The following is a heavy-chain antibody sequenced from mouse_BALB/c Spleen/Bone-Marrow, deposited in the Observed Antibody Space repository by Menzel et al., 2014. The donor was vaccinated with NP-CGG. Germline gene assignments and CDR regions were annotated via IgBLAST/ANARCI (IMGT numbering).Heavy chain of an antibody. V-gene: IGHV1S130*01. J-gene: IGHJ2*01. D-gene: IGHD4-1*01. CDR1: GYTFTSSW. CDR2: IHPNSGNT. CDR3: ARSGFDY. Sequence: QVQLQQSGSVLVRPGASVKLSCKASGYTFTSSWMHWAKQRPGQGLEWIGEIHPNSGNTNYNEKFKGKATLTVDTSSSTAYVDLSSLISEDSAVYYCARSGFDYWGQGTTLTVSS.